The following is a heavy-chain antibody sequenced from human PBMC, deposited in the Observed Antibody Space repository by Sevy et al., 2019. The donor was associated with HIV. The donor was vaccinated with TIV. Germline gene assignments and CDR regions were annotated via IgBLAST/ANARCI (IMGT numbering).Heavy chain of an antibody. CDR3: TRVRGLLGWFDS. J-gene: IGHJ5*01. D-gene: IGHD3-10*01. Sequence: GGSLRLSCAASGFTFSDYTIHWVRQAPGKGLEWVAVISYDGSRTSYADSVKGRFTISRDNSKNTLFLQMNSLRVADTAVYYCTRVRGLLGWFDSWGQGTLVIVSS. V-gene: IGHV3-30*04. CDR2: ISYDGSRT. CDR1: GFTFSDYT.